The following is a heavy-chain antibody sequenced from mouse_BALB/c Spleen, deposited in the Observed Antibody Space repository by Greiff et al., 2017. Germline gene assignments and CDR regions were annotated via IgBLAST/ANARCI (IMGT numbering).Heavy chain of an antibody. CDR1: GYTFTSYY. Sequence: VQLQESGAELVKPGASVKLSCKASGYTFTSYYMYWVKQRPGQGLEWIGEINPSNGGTNFNEKFKSKATLTVDKSSSTAYMQLSSLTSEDSAVYYCTRPFAYWGQGTLVTVSA. CDR2: INPSNGGT. J-gene: IGHJ3*01. CDR3: TRPFAY. V-gene: IGHV1S81*02.